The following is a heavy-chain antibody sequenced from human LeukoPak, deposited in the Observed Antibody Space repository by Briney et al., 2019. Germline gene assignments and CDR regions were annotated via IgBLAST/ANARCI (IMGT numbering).Heavy chain of an antibody. CDR2: ISGSGGST. J-gene: IGHJ4*02. CDR1: GFTFSSYA. CDR3: ARDRAGSCFDY. Sequence: PGGSLRLSCAASGFTFSSYAMSWVRQAPGKGLEWVSAISGSGGSTYYADSVKGRFTISRDNAKNSLYLQMNSLRAEDTAVYYCARDRAGSCFDYWGQGTLVTVSS. D-gene: IGHD6-19*01. V-gene: IGHV3-23*01.